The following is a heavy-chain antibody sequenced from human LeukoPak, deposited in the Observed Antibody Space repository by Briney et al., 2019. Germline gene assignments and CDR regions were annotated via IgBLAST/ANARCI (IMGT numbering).Heavy chain of an antibody. J-gene: IGHJ4*02. D-gene: IGHD2-2*03. V-gene: IGHV3-21*01. Sequence: GGSLRLSCAASGFTSSTYSMNWVRQAPGKGLEWVSSIRRDSSQMYYADSVKGRFTVSRDNAKNSLYLEMNNLRAEDTALYYCASEYMDISFWGQGTLVTVSS. CDR2: IRRDSSQM. CDR1: GFTSSTYS. CDR3: ASEYMDISF.